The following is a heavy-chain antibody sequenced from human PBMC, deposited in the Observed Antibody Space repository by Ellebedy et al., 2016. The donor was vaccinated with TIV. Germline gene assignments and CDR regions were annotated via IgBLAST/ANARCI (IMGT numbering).Heavy chain of an antibody. CDR1: GFTFSSYE. J-gene: IGHJ5*02. V-gene: IGHV3-48*03. CDR3: ARDRWEHYGSGIYWFDP. D-gene: IGHD3-10*01. CDR2: ISRSGTTI. Sequence: PGGSLRLSCAVSGFTFSSYEMNWVRQAPGKGLEWVSYISRSGTTIYYADSVKGRFTVSRDNAKNSLYLQMNSLRAEDTAVYYCARDRWEHYGSGIYWFDPWGQGTLVTVSS.